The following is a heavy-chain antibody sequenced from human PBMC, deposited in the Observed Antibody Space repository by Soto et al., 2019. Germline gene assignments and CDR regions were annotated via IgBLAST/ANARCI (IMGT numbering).Heavy chain of an antibody. CDR3: GKRNGSGKRAYWFDP. D-gene: IGHD3-10*01. V-gene: IGHV3-23*01. CDR1: GFPFSMYA. Sequence: GGSLRLSCTASGFPFSMYAMTWVRQSPGKGLEWVSCISVSGGSTYYADSVKGRFTISRDISKNTLYLQMNNLRAEDTAVYYCGKRNGSGKRAYWFDPSGQGTLVTVSS. CDR2: ISVSGGST. J-gene: IGHJ5*02.